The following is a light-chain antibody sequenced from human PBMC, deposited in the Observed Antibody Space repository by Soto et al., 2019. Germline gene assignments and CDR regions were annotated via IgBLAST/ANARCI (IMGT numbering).Light chain of an antibody. CDR1: QSISNC. Sequence: DIQMTQSPSTLSASVGDRVSITCRASQSISNCLAWYQQKPGKAPKVLIYKASSLESGVPSRFSGSGSGTEFTLTISSLQADDLATYYCQECSSYPVAFGQGTKVEIK. CDR2: KAS. CDR3: QECSSYPVA. V-gene: IGKV1-5*03. J-gene: IGKJ1*01.